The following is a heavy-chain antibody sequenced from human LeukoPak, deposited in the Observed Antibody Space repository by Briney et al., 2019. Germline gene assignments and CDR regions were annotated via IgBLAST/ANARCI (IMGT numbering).Heavy chain of an antibody. CDR2: IYYSGSI. D-gene: IGHD6-19*01. CDR1: GGSISSDSYY. CDR3: ASLAVAGLSEGY. V-gene: IGHV4-39*01. J-gene: IGHJ4*02. Sequence: KTSETLSLTCTVSGGSISSDSYYWAWIRQPPGKGLEWIASIYYSGSIYYNPSLKSRVTISVDTSRNQFSLKLSSVTAADTAVYYCASLAVAGLSEGYWGQGTLVIVSS.